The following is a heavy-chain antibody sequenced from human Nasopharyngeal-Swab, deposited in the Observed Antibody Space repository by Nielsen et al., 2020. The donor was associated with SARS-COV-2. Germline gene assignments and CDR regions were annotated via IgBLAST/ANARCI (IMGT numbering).Heavy chain of an antibody. CDR3: ARDTPNYGLDV. J-gene: IGHJ6*02. Sequence: CQAPGEGVEWIGNVYYTGSTQYNPSLKSRVIISVDTSKNQFSLRLSSVTAADAAMYYCARDTPNYGLDVWGQGATVTVSS. CDR2: VYYTGST. V-gene: IGHV4-59*01.